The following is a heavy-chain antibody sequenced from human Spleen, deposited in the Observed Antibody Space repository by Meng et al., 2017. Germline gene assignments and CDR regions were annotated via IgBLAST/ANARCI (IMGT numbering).Heavy chain of an antibody. Sequence: APVKVSCKASGYTFTSYYMHWVRQPPGQGLEWMGIINPSGGSTSYPQKIQGRVTMTRDTSTSTVYMELSSLRSEDTAVYYCARDPYSSGSGEYWGQGTLVTVSS. D-gene: IGHD6-19*01. J-gene: IGHJ4*02. CDR1: GYTFTSYY. V-gene: IGHV1-46*01. CDR3: ARDPYSSGSGEY. CDR2: INPSGGST.